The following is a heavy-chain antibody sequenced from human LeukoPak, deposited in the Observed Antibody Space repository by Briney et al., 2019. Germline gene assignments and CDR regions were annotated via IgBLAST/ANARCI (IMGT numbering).Heavy chain of an antibody. V-gene: IGHV4-34*01. J-gene: IGHJ6*03. D-gene: IGHD3-22*01. CDR2: ISHSGST. CDR3: ARVLYDSSGYYYDYYYYYYMDV. CDR1: GGSFSGYY. Sequence: SETLSLTCAVYGGSFSGYYWSWIRQPPGKGLEWIGEISHSGSTNYNPSLKSRVTISVDTSKNQFSLKLSSVTAADTAVYYCARVLYDSSGYYYDYYYYYYMDVWGKGTTVTVSS.